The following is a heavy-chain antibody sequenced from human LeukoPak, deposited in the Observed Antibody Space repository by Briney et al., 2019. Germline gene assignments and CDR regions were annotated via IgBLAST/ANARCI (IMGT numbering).Heavy chain of an antibody. CDR3: AKVGPTGQNTAMVYYDY. CDR1: GFTFSSYG. Sequence: GGSLRLSCAASGFTFSSYGMHWVRQAPGKGLEWVAVISYDGSNKYYADSVKGRFTISRDNSKNTLYLQMNSLRAEDTAVYYCAKVGPTGQNTAMVYYDYWGQGTLVTVSS. CDR2: ISYDGSNK. V-gene: IGHV3-30*18. D-gene: IGHD5-18*01. J-gene: IGHJ4*02.